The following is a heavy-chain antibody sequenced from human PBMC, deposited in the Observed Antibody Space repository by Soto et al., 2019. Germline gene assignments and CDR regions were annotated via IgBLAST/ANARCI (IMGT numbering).Heavy chain of an antibody. J-gene: IGHJ4*02. D-gene: IGHD6-19*01. CDR2: ISSNGGST. CDR3: ASSMYSSGWYEQLDY. CDR1: GFTFSSYA. V-gene: IGHV3-64*01. Sequence: GGSLRLSCAASGFTFSSYAMHWVRQAPGKGLEYVSAISSNGGSTYYANSVNGRFTISRDNSKNTLYLQMGSLRAEDMAVYYCASSMYSSGWYEQLDYWGQGTLVTVSS.